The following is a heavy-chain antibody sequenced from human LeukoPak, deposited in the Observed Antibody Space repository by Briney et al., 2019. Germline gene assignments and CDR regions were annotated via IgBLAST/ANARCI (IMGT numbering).Heavy chain of an antibody. CDR2: IIVGSGNT. Sequence: SVKVSCKASGFTFTNSAVQWVRQAGGKRGEGVGWIIVGSGNTNYAQKVQERVTITRDMSTNIAYMELTSLGSEDTAVYYCAAEIYGGNSDCCSFAIWGQGTMVTVSS. CDR1: GFTFTNSA. CDR3: AAEIYGGNSDCCSFAI. D-gene: IGHD4-23*01. J-gene: IGHJ3*02. V-gene: IGHV1-58*01.